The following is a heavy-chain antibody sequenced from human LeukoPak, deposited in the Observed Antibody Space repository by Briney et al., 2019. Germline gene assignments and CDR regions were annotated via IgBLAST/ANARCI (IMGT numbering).Heavy chain of an antibody. CDR1: GGSINNYY. CDR2: LYTSGNT. Sequence: TPSETLSLTCTVSGGSINNYYWTWIRQPAGKGLEWIGRLYTSGNTNYNPSLNGRFTISVDTSKNQFSLNLRSVTAADTAVYYCARDLISGYRGNRFDPWGQGTLVTVSS. J-gene: IGHJ5*02. V-gene: IGHV4-4*07. D-gene: IGHD3-22*01. CDR3: ARDLISGYRGNRFDP.